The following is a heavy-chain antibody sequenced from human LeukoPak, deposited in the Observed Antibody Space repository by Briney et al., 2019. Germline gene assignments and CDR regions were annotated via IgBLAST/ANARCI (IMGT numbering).Heavy chain of an antibody. Sequence: GGSLRLSGAASGFTFSSYGMHWVRQAPGKGLEWVALIWYDGSNKYYAESVKGRFTISRDNSKNTLYLQMNSLRAEDTAVYYCARDEGHGTSWYVFWGQGTLATVSS. CDR3: ARDEGHGTSWYVF. D-gene: IGHD6-13*01. V-gene: IGHV3-33*01. CDR1: GFTFSSYG. J-gene: IGHJ4*02. CDR2: IWYDGSNK.